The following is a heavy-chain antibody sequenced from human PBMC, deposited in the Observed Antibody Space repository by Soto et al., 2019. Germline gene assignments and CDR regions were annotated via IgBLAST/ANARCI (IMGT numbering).Heavy chain of an antibody. CDR3: ARVASGGDIDY. CDR2: IYYTGST. D-gene: IGHD6-19*01. V-gene: IGHV4-31*03. CDR1: GGSISSGDYY. Sequence: TLSLTCSVSGGSISSGDYYWSWIRQHPGKGLEWIGYIYYTGSTYYNPSLKSRVTVSVDTSKNQFSLNVSSVTAADTAVYYCARVASGGDIDYWGQGTLVTVSS. J-gene: IGHJ4*02.